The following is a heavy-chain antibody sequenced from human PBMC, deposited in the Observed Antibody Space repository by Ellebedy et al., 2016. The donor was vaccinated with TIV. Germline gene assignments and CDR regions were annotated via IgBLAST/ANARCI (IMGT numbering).Heavy chain of an antibody. D-gene: IGHD1-1*01. V-gene: IGHV3-7*01. CDR2: IKPGGNEK. J-gene: IGHJ3*02. CDR1: GFTFSDYW. Sequence: GESLKISCAASGFTFSDYWMNWVRQAPGKGLEWVANIKPGGNEKFYVGSVVGRFTISRDNAKNSLYLQMNSLRDADTAVYYCVRDLHWAFDIWGQGTVVTVSS. CDR3: VRDLHWAFDI.